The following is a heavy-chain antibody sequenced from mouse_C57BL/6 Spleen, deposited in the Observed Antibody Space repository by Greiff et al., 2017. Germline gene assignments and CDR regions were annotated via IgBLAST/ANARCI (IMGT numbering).Heavy chain of an antibody. CDR2: IYPGDGDT. J-gene: IGHJ2*01. Sequence: VMLVESGAELVKPGASVKISCKASGYAFSSYWMNWVKQRPGTGLEWIGQIYPGDGDTNYNGKFKGKATLTADNSSSTAYMQLSSLTSEDSAVYFCARAGHYGYDKGYLDYWGQGTTLTVSS. D-gene: IGHD2-2*01. V-gene: IGHV1-80*01. CDR3: ARAGHYGYDKGYLDY. CDR1: GYAFSSYW.